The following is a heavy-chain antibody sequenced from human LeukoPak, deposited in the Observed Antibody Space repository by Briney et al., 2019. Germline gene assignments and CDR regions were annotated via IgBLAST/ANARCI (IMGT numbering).Heavy chain of an antibody. J-gene: IGHJ4*02. CDR1: GGTFSSYA. D-gene: IGHD3-22*01. CDR3: ARYYYDSSGPFPFDY. V-gene: IGHV1-69*13. CDR2: IIPIFGTA. Sequence: GASVKASCKASGGTFSSYAISWVRQAPGQGLEWMGGIIPIFGTANYAQKFQGRVTITADESTSTAYMELSSLRSEDTAVYYCARYYYDSSGPFPFDYWGQGTLVTVSS.